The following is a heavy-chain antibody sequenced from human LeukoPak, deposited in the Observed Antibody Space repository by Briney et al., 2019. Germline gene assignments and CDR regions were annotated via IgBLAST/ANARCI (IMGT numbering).Heavy chain of an antibody. Sequence: GGSLRLSCAASGFTFSSYSMNWVRQAPGKGLEWVSSISSSSYIYYADSVKGRFTISRDNAKNSLYLQMNSLRAEDTAVYYCARVSQQNTIFGVVIIRLDAFDIWGQGTMVTVSS. D-gene: IGHD3-3*01. V-gene: IGHV3-21*01. J-gene: IGHJ3*02. CDR3: ARVSQQNTIFGVVIIRLDAFDI. CDR2: ISSSSYI. CDR1: GFTFSSYS.